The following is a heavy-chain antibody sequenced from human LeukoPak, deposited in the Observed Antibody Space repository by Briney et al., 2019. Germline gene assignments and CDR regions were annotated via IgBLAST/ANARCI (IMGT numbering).Heavy chain of an antibody. Sequence: GGSLRLSCAASGFTFSSYWMSWVRQSPGKGLEWVANINQDGSEKHYVDSVKGRFTISRDNAKNSVFVQMNSLRVEDTAVYYCVRAGGSSWSDCWGQGTLVTVSS. J-gene: IGHJ4*02. CDR3: VRAGGSSWSDC. CDR2: INQDGSEK. D-gene: IGHD6-13*01. V-gene: IGHV3-7*01. CDR1: GFTFSSYW.